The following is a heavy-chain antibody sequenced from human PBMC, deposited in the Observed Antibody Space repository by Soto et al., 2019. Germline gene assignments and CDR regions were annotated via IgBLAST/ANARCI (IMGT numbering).Heavy chain of an antibody. CDR1: GFIFSSYW. D-gene: IGHD3-10*01. CDR2: MNEYGSER. J-gene: IGHJ4*02. V-gene: IGHV3-7*04. CDR3: ARATGADKEDY. Sequence: EVQLVESGGGLVQPGGSLRLSCSASGFIFSSYWMSWLRQAPGKGLEWVASMNEYGSERYYVDSVKGRFTISRDNSKNSLYLKMNSLRAEETAVYYCARATGADKEDYWGQGTLVTVSS.